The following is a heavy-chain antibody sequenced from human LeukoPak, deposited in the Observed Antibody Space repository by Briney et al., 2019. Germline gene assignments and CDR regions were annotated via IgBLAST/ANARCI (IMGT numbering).Heavy chain of an antibody. CDR1: GGSFSGYY. V-gene: IGHV4-34*01. Sequence: PSETLSLTCAVYGGSFSGYYWSWIRQPPGKGLEWIGEINHSGSTNYNPSLKSRVTIPVDTSKNQFSLKLSSVTAADTAVYYCASSSWYSIPEVVWGKGTTVTISS. J-gene: IGHJ6*04. D-gene: IGHD6-13*01. CDR3: ASSSWYSIPEVV. CDR2: INHSGST.